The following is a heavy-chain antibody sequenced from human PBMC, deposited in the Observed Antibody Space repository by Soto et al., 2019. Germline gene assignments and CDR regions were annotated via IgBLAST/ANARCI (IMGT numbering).Heavy chain of an antibody. J-gene: IGHJ4*02. V-gene: IGHV4-39*01. Sequence: QLQLQESGPGLVKPSETLSLTCTVSSDSISSSRYYWGWIRQSPGMGLEWIGSVYDIGSTYYNPSLESRVTMSADTSKNQFSLNLSSVTAADTAMYYCARQVRGTGYNYGSRLSFDYWGPGTLVTVSS. D-gene: IGHD5-18*01. CDR1: SDSISSSRYY. CDR3: ARQVRGTGYNYGSRLSFDY. CDR2: VYDIGST.